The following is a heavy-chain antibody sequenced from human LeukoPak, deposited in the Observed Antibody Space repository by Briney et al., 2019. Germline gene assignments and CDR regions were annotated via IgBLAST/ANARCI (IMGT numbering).Heavy chain of an antibody. D-gene: IGHD5-18*01. J-gene: IGHJ4*02. CDR2: IKNDGTVK. V-gene: IGHV3-7*01. CDR3: AKDSYSKGDY. CDR1: GFTSSYHW. Sequence: QSGGSLRLSCAASGFTSSYHWMTWVRQAPGKGLEWVANIKNDGTVKNYVDSVKGRFTISRDNAKNSLYLQMNSLRAEDTGVYYCAKDSYSKGDYWGQGVLVTVSS.